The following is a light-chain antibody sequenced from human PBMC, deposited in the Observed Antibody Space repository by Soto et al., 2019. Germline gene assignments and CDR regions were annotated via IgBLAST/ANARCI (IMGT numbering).Light chain of an antibody. Sequence: EIVMTQSPATLSVSPGERATLSCRASQSVSSNLAWYQQKNGQAPSLLIYGASTRDTGIPARFSGSGSGTEFTLTISRLQSEDFEVYYCQQYNNWPLTFGGGTKVDIK. CDR3: QQYNNWPLT. J-gene: IGKJ4*01. CDR1: QSVSSN. V-gene: IGKV3D-15*01. CDR2: GAS.